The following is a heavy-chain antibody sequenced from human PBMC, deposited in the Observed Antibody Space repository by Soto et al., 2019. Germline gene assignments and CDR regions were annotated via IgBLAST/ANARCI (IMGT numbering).Heavy chain of an antibody. Sequence: EVQLVESGGGLVKPGGSLRLSCTASGFAFNTYSMNWVRQAPGKGLEWVSSINEDSTDIYYADSLRGRITISRDNAKDSLFLQMKSLRSDDTAVYYCVIDLCRYFLSGYMDLWGDGATVTVSS. D-gene: IGHD3-9*01. CDR1: GFAFNTYS. V-gene: IGHV3-21*02. CDR2: INEDSTDI. CDR3: VIDLCRYFLSGYMDL. J-gene: IGHJ6*03.